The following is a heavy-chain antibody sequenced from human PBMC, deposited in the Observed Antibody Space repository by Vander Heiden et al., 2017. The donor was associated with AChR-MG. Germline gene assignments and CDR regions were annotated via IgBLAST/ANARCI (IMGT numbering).Heavy chain of an antibody. Sequence: QVQLQESGPGLVKPSQTLSLPCTVSGGSLSSGGYYWSWIRQHPGKGLEWIGYIYYSGSTYYNPSLKSRVTISVDTSKNQFSLKLSSVTAADTAVYYCARVLIGLGWFDPWGQGTLVTVSS. CDR3: ARVLIGLGWFDP. CDR1: GGSLSSGGYY. J-gene: IGHJ5*02. CDR2: IYYSGST. D-gene: IGHD2-21*01. V-gene: IGHV4-31*03.